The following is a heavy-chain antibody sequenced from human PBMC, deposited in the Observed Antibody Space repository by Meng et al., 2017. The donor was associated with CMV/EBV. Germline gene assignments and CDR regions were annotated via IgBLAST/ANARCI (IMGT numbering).Heavy chain of an antibody. Sequence: GSLRLSCAASGFTVSSNYMSWVRQAPGKGLEWIGSIYYSGSTYYNPSLKSRVTISVDTSKNQFSLKLSSVTAADTAVYYCARDQGRGYSYGRDYYGMDVWGQGTTVTVSS. D-gene: IGHD5-18*01. CDR1: GFTVSSNY. CDR3: ARDQGRGYSYGRDYYGMDV. V-gene: IGHV4-39*07. J-gene: IGHJ6*02. CDR2: IYYSGST.